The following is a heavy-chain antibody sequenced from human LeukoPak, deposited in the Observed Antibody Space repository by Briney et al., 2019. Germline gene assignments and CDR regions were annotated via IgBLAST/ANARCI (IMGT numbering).Heavy chain of an antibody. Sequence: GGSLRLSCAASGFTFKTYWMIWVRRPPGKGLEWVANINQDGSEKYYVDSVKGRFTISRDNSKNTLYLQMNSLRAEDTAVYYCANEIRPNDYWGQGTQVTVSS. CDR1: GFTFKTYW. D-gene: IGHD4-17*01. J-gene: IGHJ4*02. CDR3: ANEIRPNDY. CDR2: INQDGSEK. V-gene: IGHV3-7*03.